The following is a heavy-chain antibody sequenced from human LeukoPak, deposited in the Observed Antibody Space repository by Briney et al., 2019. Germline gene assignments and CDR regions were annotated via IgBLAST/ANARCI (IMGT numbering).Heavy chain of an antibody. Sequence: GGSLRLSCVGTGFTFRTYGMTWVRQAPGKGLEWVSLISDTGETNFYADSVKGRFTISRDNAKKSLYLQMNRLRVDDTAVYHCARVRSAAAGPLDYSGQGTLVTVSS. CDR2: ISDTGETN. V-gene: IGHV3-48*04. CDR1: GFTFRTYG. CDR3: ARVRSAAAGPLDY. D-gene: IGHD6-13*01. J-gene: IGHJ4*02.